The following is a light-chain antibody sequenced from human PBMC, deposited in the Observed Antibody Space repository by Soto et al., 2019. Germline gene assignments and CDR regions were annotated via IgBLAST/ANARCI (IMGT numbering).Light chain of an antibody. V-gene: IGKV4-1*01. Sequence: IVMTQSPDSLAVSLGERATINCKSSQSVLFSSNNKNYLTWYQQKPGQPPKLLIYWASTRGSGVPDRFSGSGSGTDFTLTISSLQAEDVAVYYCQQYYDTPWTFGQGTKVE. CDR3: QQYYDTPWT. CDR1: QSVLFSSNNKNY. J-gene: IGKJ1*01. CDR2: WAS.